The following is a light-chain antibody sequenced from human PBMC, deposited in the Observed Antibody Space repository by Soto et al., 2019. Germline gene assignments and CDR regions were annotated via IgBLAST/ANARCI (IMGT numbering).Light chain of an antibody. V-gene: IGLV2-14*01. CDR2: DVS. J-gene: IGLJ2*01. Sequence: QSALTQPASVSGSPGQSITISCTGTSSDVGGYNYVSWYQQHPGKAHKLMIYDVSNRPSGVSNRFSAYKSGNTASLTISGLQAEDEDDYYCSSYTSISAVVFGGGTKLTVL. CDR1: SSDVGGYNY. CDR3: SSYTSISAVV.